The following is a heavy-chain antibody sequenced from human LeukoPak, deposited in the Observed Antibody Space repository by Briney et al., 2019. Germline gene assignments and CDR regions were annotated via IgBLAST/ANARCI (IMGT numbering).Heavy chain of an antibody. V-gene: IGHV3-21*01. CDR2: ISSSSSSYI. J-gene: IGHJ4*02. CDR3: AREDIAARPVSEY. Sequence: GGSLRLSCAASGFTFSSYSMNWVRQAPGKGLEWVSSISSSSSSYIYYADSVKGRFTISRDNAKNSLYLQMNSLRAEDTAVYYCAREDIAARPVSEYWGQGTLVTVSS. CDR1: GFTFSSYS. D-gene: IGHD6-6*01.